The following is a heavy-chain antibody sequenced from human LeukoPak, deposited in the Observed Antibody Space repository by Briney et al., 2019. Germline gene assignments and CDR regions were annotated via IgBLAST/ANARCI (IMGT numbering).Heavy chain of an antibody. Sequence: SETLSLTCTVSGGSISSSSYYWGWIRQPPGKGLEWIGSIYHSGSTYYNPSLKSRVTISVDTSKNQFSLKLSSVTAADTAVYYCARSGITIFGVKPPGGFDPWGQGTLVTVSS. CDR3: ARSGITIFGVKPPGGFDP. D-gene: IGHD3-3*01. V-gene: IGHV4-39*01. CDR1: GGSISSSSYY. J-gene: IGHJ5*02. CDR2: IYHSGST.